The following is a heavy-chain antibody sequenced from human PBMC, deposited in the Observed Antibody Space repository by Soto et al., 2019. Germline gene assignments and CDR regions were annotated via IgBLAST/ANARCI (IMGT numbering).Heavy chain of an antibody. D-gene: IGHD6-6*01. CDR3: ARCRYSSSTGMDV. V-gene: IGHV1-69*13. Sequence: ASVKVSCKASGGTFSSYAISWVRQAPGQGLEWMGGIIPIFGTANYAQKFQGRVTITADESTSTAYMELSSLRSEDTAVYYCARCRYSSSTGMDVWGQGTSVTVSS. CDR1: GGTFSSYA. J-gene: IGHJ6*02. CDR2: IIPIFGTA.